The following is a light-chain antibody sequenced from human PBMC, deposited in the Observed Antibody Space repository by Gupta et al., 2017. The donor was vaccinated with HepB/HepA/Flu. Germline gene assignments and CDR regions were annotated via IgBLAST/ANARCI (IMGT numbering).Light chain of an antibody. J-gene: IGLJ2*01. Sequence: SYELTQPPSVSVSPGQTARITCSGDALPKQYAYWYQQKPGPAPVLVIYKDSERPSGIPERFSGSTSGTTVTFTISGVQAEDEADYYCQSAASSGTSVVFGGGTKLTVL. CDR1: ALPKQY. CDR3: QSAASSGTSVV. V-gene: IGLV3-25*03. CDR2: KDS.